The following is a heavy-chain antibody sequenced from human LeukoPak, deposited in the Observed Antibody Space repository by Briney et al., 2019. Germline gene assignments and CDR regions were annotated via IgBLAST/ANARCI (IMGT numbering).Heavy chain of an antibody. J-gene: IGHJ6*02. D-gene: IGHD4-17*01. CDR2: IIPILGIA. CDR3: RTDDYGDNGPSNYSYGMDV. Sequence: SVKVSCKASGGTFSSYAISWVRQAPGQGPEWMGRIIPILGIANYAQKFQGRVTITADKSTSTAYMELSSLRSEDTAVYYCRTDDYGDNGPSNYSYGMDVWGQGNTVTVSS. V-gene: IGHV1-69*04. CDR1: GGTFSSYA.